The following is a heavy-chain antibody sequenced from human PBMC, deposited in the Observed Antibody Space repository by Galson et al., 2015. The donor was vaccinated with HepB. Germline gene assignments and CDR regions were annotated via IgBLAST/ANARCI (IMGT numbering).Heavy chain of an antibody. CDR3: ATYQRGGFWLLDI. CDR1: GYTLTELS. J-gene: IGHJ3*02. D-gene: IGHD3-9*01. Sequence: SVKVSCKVSGYTLTELSMHWVRQAPGKGLEWMGGFDPEDGETIYGQKFQGRVTMTEDTSTDTAYMELSSLRSEDTAVHYCATYQRGGFWLLDIWGQGTMVTVSS. CDR2: FDPEDGET. V-gene: IGHV1-24*01.